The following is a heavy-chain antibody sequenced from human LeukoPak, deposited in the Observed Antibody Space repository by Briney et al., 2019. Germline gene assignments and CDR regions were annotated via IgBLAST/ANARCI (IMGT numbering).Heavy chain of an antibody. CDR3: ARVGYDSLTDP. J-gene: IGHJ5*02. Sequence: ASVSVSCAASGYTFTSYDINWVRQATGQGLEWMGWMNPNSGNTGYAQKFQGRVTITRNTSISTAYMELSSLRSEDTAVYYCARVGYDSLTDPWGQGNLVTVSS. CDR1: GYTFTSYD. CDR2: MNPNSGNT. V-gene: IGHV1-8*03. D-gene: IGHD3-22*01.